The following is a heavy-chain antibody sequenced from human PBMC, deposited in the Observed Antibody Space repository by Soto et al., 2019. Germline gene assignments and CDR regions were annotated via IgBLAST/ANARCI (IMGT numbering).Heavy chain of an antibody. CDR2: IYTSGST. D-gene: IGHD3-3*01. CDR1: GGSISSYY. J-gene: IGHJ5*02. V-gene: IGHV4-4*07. CDR3: ARVITIFGVVMASWFDP. Sequence: SETLSLTCTVSGGSISSYYWSWIRQPAGKGLEWIGRIYTSGSTNYNPSLKSRVTMSVDTSKNQFSLKLSSVTAADTAVYYCARVITIFGVVMASWFDPWGQGTLVT.